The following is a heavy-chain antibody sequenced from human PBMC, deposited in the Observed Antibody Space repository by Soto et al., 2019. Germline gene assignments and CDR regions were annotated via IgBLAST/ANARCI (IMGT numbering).Heavy chain of an antibody. CDR2: ISSSSYI. CDR3: ARVSGYGDPDYFDY. Sequence: GGSLRLSCAASGFTFSSYSMNWVRQAPGKGLEWVSSISSSSYIYYADSVKGRFTISRDNAKNSLYLQMNSLRAEDTAVYYCARVSGYGDPDYFDYWGQGTLVTVSS. D-gene: IGHD4-17*01. CDR1: GFTFSSYS. J-gene: IGHJ4*02. V-gene: IGHV3-21*01.